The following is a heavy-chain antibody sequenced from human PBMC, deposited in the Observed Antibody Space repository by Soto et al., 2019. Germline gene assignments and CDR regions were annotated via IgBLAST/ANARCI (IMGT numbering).Heavy chain of an antibody. J-gene: IGHJ4*02. D-gene: IGHD3-22*01. V-gene: IGHV1-18*01. Sequence: QVQLVQSGGEVKQPGASVKVSCKATGYTFINSAIAWVRQAPGQGLEWMGWISPYNGNTNYAQSVQGRVTITTDTSTSTAYMEIRSLRFDDTAVYYCARDQSSGVFDYWGQGTLVTVS. CDR3: ARDQSSGVFDY. CDR2: ISPYNGNT. CDR1: GYTFINSA.